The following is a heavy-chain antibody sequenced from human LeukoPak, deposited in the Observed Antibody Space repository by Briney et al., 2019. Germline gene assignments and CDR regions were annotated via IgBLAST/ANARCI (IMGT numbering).Heavy chain of an antibody. CDR1: GGSFSDDF. Sequence: PSETLSLTCAVYGGSFSDDFWTWIRLAPEKGLEWIGEVFHDGIANYNPSLKSRAIVSVDTSKKQFSLRLSSVTAADTAVYYCARGVFSTSRPPKNRFDPWGQGTLVTVSS. J-gene: IGHJ5*02. V-gene: IGHV4-34*01. CDR3: ARGVFSTSRPPKNRFDP. D-gene: IGHD2-2*01. CDR2: VFHDGIA.